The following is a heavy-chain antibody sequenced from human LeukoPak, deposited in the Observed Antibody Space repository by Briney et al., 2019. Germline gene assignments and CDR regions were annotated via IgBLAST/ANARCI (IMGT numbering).Heavy chain of an antibody. D-gene: IGHD6-19*01. CDR3: AKSTPIAVAGTFDY. CDR2: IYSGGTT. J-gene: IGHJ4*02. V-gene: IGHV3-53*01. Sequence: GGSLRLSCAATGFTVSNNYMSWVRQAPGKGLGWVSVIYSGGTTYYADSVQGRFTISRDNAKNSLYLQMNSLRAEDTAVYYCAKSTPIAVAGTFDYWGQGTLVTVSS. CDR1: GFTVSNNY.